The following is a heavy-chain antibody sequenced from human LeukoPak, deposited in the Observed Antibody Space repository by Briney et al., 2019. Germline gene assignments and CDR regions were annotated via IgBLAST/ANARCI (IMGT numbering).Heavy chain of an antibody. Sequence: SETLSLTCTVSGDSVISGDYRWTWIRQPPGKGLEWIGEINHSGSTNYNPSLKSRVTISVDTSKNQFSLKVSSVTAADTAVYYCARYLNWNYRTNRYFDLWGRGTLVTVSS. CDR1: GDSVISGDYR. J-gene: IGHJ2*01. V-gene: IGHV4-34*01. D-gene: IGHD1-7*01. CDR2: INHSGST. CDR3: ARYLNWNYRTNRYFDL.